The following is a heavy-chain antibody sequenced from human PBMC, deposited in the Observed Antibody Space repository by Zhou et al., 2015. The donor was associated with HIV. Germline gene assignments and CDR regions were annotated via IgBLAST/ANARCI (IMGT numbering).Heavy chain of an antibody. J-gene: IGHJ4*02. V-gene: IGHV1-69*08. CDR3: TTSNEKFSYF. CDR1: GLWFKGYS. CDR2: IIPLSGTT. Sequence: QVQLVQSGAEVKKPGSSVKVSCRATGLWFKGYSITWLRQAPGQGLEWVGSIIPLSGTTNYAQNWFQRRSTITADKSTDIIYLTLGSLRHEDTAIYYCTTSNEKFSYFWGQGTLVTVS. D-gene: IGHD2/OR15-2a*01.